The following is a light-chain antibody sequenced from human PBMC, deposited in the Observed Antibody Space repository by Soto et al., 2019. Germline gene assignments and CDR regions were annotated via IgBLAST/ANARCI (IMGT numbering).Light chain of an antibody. Sequence: QSVLTQPASVSGSPGQSITISCTGTSSDVGGYNYVSWYQQHPGKAPKLMIYEVSNRPSGVSNRFSGSKSGNTASLTIYGLQAEDEADYYWSSYTSSSTFDVFGSGNKVTV. CDR1: SSDVGGYNY. J-gene: IGLJ1*01. V-gene: IGLV2-14*01. CDR3: SSYTSSSTFDV. CDR2: EVS.